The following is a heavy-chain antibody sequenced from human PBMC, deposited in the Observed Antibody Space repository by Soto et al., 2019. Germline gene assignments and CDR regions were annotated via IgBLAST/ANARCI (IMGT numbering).Heavy chain of an antibody. CDR1: GFTFSNYG. CDR3: ARGSGGGYDN. J-gene: IGHJ4*02. V-gene: IGHV3-13*01. D-gene: IGHD5-12*01. Sequence: GGSLRLSCAASGFTFSNYGMHWVRQATGKGLEWVSGISITGDTYYPDSVKGRFTVSRENAKNSLYLQMNSLRAGDTAVYYCARGSGGGYDNWGQGTLVTVS. CDR2: ISITGDT.